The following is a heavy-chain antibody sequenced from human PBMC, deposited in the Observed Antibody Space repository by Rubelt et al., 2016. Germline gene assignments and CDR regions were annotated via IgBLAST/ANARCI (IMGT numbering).Heavy chain of an antibody. D-gene: IGHD6-19*01. CDR1: GFTFSSYA. CDR3: AKDTSPYSSGWYGFDY. Sequence: QLLESGGGLVQPGGSLRLSCAASGFTFSSYAMSWVRQAPGKGLEWVSGISCSGVSTYYAASVKGRFLLSRDNSKSTLYLQMNSLRAEDTAVYYCAKDTSPYSSGWYGFDYWGQGTLVTVSS. CDR2: ISCSGVST. J-gene: IGHJ4*02. V-gene: IGHV3-23*01.